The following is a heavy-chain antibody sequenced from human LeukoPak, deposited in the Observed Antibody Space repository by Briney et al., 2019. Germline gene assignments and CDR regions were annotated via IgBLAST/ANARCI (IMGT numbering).Heavy chain of an antibody. D-gene: IGHD6-13*01. CDR2: IWYGGSNK. V-gene: IGHV3-33*01. Sequence: PGRSLRLSCAASGFTFSSYGMHWVRQAPGKGLEWVAVIWYGGSNKYYADSVKGRFTISRDNPKNTLYLQMNSLRAEDTAVYYCARGRIAAAPDYWGQGTLVTVSS. CDR1: GFTFSSYG. CDR3: ARGRIAAAPDY. J-gene: IGHJ4*02.